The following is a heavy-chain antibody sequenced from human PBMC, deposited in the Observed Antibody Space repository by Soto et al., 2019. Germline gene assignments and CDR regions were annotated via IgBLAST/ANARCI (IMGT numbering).Heavy chain of an antibody. V-gene: IGHV1-2*02. J-gene: IGHJ6*02. CDR3: ARDPRSWPTLYYYYGMDV. CDR1: GYTFTGYY. D-gene: IGHD6-13*01. Sequence: VASVKVSCKASGYTFTGYYMHWVRQAPGQGLEWMGWINPNSGGTNCAQKFQGRVTMTRDTSISTAYMELSRLRSDDTAVYYCARDPRSWPTLYYYYGMDVWGQGTTVTVSS. CDR2: INPNSGGT.